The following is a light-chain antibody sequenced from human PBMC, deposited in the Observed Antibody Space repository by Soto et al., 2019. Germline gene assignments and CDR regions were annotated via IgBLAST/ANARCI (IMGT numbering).Light chain of an antibody. Sequence: DIQMTQSPSHLSASVGDRVTITCESSQDISHYLNWYQQKPGKDPKLLIYDASNLETGVPSRFSGPASGTDFKLTLRRLQTEDSAIYYGQQYDTLKVTAGPGPEVEIK. CDR1: QDISHY. CDR2: DAS. V-gene: IGKV1-33*01. CDR3: QQYDTLKVT. J-gene: IGKJ3*01.